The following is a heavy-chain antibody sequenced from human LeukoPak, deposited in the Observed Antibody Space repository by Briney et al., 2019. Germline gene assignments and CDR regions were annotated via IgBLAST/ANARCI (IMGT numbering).Heavy chain of an antibody. CDR3: ARGTTDDAFDI. V-gene: IGHV3-33*01. D-gene: IGHD1-14*01. CDR1: GFTFSSYG. J-gene: IGHJ3*02. Sequence: GRSLRLSCAASGFTFSSYGMHRVRQAPGKGLEWVAVIWYDGSNKYYADSVKGRFTISRDNSKNTLYLQMNSLRAEDTAVYYCARGTTDDAFDIWGQGTMVTVSS. CDR2: IWYDGSNK.